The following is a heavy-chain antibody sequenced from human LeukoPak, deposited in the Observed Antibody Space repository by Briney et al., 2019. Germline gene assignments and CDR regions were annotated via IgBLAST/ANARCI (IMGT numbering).Heavy chain of an antibody. D-gene: IGHD3-3*01. V-gene: IGHV1-18*01. CDR1: GYTFTSYG. CDR3: GRVGYYDFWSGPTKYYYYMDV. Sequence: GASVKVSCKASGYTFTSYGISWVRQAPGQGLEWMGWISAYNGNTNYAQKLQGRVTMTTDTSTSTAYMELRSLRSDDTAVYYCGRVGYYDFWSGPTKYYYYMDVWGKGTTVTVSS. J-gene: IGHJ6*03. CDR2: ISAYNGNT.